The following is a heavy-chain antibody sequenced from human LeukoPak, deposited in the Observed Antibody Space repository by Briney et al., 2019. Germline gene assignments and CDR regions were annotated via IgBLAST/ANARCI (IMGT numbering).Heavy chain of an antibody. CDR2: IYPGDSDT. J-gene: IGHJ4*02. Sequence: GESLEISCKGSGYSFTSYWIGWVRQMPGKGLEWMGIIYPGDSDTRYSPSFQGQVTISADKSISTAYLQWSSLKASDTAMYYCARQHDYYDSSGYFDYWGQGTLVTVSS. CDR3: ARQHDYYDSSGYFDY. CDR1: GYSFTSYW. D-gene: IGHD3-22*01. V-gene: IGHV5-51*01.